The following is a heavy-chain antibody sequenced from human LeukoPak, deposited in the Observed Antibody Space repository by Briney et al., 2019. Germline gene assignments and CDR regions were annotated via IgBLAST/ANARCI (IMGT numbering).Heavy chain of an antibody. CDR2: VIPIFDTA. J-gene: IGHJ4*02. Sequence: SVKVSCKASGGTFSNYVISWVRQAPGQGLEWMGGVIPIFDTANYAQKFQGRVTITADKSTSTAYMELSSLRSEDTAVYYCARVIMASTTGDDYWGQGTLVTVSS. CDR1: GGTFSNYV. V-gene: IGHV1-69*06. D-gene: IGHD5-12*01. CDR3: ARVIMASTTGDDY.